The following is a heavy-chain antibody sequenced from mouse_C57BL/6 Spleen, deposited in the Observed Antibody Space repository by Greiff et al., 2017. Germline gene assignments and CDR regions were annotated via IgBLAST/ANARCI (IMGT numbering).Heavy chain of an antibody. J-gene: IGHJ2*01. CDR3: ARSYDEGYFDY. CDR2: IDPSDSET. CDR1: GYTFTSYW. Sequence: QVQLQQPGAELVRPGSSVKLSCKASGYTFTSYWMHWVKQRPIQGLEWISNIDPSDSETHYNQKFKDKATLTVDKSSSTAYMQLSSLTSEDSAVYYCARSYDEGYFDYWGQGTTLTVSS. D-gene: IGHD2-12*01. V-gene: IGHV1-52*01.